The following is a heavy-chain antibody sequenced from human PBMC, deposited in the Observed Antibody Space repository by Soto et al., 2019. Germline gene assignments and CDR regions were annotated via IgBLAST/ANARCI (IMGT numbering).Heavy chain of an antibody. J-gene: IGHJ5*02. D-gene: IGHD1-1*01. CDR2: MNPNSGNT. V-gene: IGHV1-8*01. CDR1: GYTFTSYD. Sequence: ASVKVSCKASGYTFTSYDINWVRQATGQGLEWMGWMNPNSGNTGYAQKFQGRVTMTRNTSISTAYMELSSLRSEDAAVYYCARTPNWSGTRFEPWGQGTLVTVS. CDR3: ARTPNWSGTRFEP.